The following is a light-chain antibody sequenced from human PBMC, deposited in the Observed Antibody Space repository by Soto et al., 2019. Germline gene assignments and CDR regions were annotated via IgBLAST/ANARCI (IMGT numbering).Light chain of an antibody. V-gene: IGKV2-24*01. CDR1: QSLVYRDGNTY. CDR2: QVS. J-gene: IGKJ4*01. Sequence: DIVMTQTPLSSPVTLGQPASISCRSSQSLVYRDGNTYLSWLQQRPGQPPRLLIYQVSNRFSGVPDRFSGSGAGTDFTLKISRVEVEDVGIYYCMQATQFPLTFGGGTKVEIK. CDR3: MQATQFPLT.